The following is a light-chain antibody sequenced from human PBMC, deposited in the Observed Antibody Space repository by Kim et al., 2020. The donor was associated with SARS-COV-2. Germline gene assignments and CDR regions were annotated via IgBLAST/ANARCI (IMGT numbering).Light chain of an antibody. CDR1: SSDVGAYNY. Sequence: QSALTQPASVSGSPGQSLTISCTGTSSDVGAYNYVSWYQQHPGKAPKLMIYDVSDRPSGVSNRFSGSKSGNTASLTISGLQAEDEADYYCSSYTSSSTLVVFGGGTQLTVL. J-gene: IGLJ2*01. CDR2: DVS. CDR3: SSYTSSSTLVV. V-gene: IGLV2-14*03.